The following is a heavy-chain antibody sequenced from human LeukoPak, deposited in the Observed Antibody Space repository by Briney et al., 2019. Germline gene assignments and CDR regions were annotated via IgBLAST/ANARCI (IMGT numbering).Heavy chain of an antibody. J-gene: IGHJ4*02. V-gene: IGHV3-21*01. CDR1: GFTFSSYS. Sequence: GGSLRLSCAASGFTFSSYSMNWVRQAPGKGLEWVSSISFSSSYIYYADSVKGRFTISRDNAKNSLYLQMNSLRAEDMAVYYCARDPTPYYYGSGSYKDYWGQGTLVTVSS. CDR3: ARDPTPYYYGSGSYKDY. CDR2: ISFSSSYI. D-gene: IGHD3-10*01.